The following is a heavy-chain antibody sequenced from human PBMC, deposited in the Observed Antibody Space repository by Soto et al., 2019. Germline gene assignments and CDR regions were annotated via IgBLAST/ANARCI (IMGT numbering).Heavy chain of an antibody. CDR1: GYTLTELS. CDR2: FDPEDGET. CDR3: AKGGYGSGSLGY. D-gene: IGHD3-10*01. V-gene: IGHV1-24*01. Sequence: GASVKVSCKVSGYTLTELSMHWVRQAPGKGLEWMGGFDPEDGETIYAQKFQGGVTMTEDTSTDTAYMELSSLRSEDTAVYYCAKGGYGSGSLGYWGQGTLVTVSS. J-gene: IGHJ4*02.